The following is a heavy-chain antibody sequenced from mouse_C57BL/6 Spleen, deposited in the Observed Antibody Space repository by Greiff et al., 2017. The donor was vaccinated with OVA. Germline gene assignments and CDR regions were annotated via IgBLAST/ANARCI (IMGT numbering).Heavy chain of an antibody. CDR1: GYTFTSYW. CDR3: ARQRDYASSWFAY. J-gene: IGHJ3*01. CDR2: IDPSDSET. D-gene: IGHD1-1*01. V-gene: IGHV1-52*01. Sequence: QVQLQQPGAELVRPGSSVKLSCKASGYTFTSYWMHWVKQRPIQGLEWIGNIDPSDSETHYNQKFKDKATLTVDKSSSTAYMQLSSLTSEDSAVYYCARQRDYASSWFAYWGQGTLVTVSA.